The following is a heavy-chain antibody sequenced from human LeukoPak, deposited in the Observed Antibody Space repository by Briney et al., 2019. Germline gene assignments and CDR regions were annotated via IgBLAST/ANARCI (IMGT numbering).Heavy chain of an antibody. J-gene: IGHJ4*02. Sequence: SETLSLTCTVSGASISSSAYYWGWIRQPPGKGLEWIGTIYYSGSTYYNSSLKSRVTISIDTSKNQFSLKLSSVTAADTAVYYCARRNLGRMLSGTYSGSFDYWGQGTLVTVSS. D-gene: IGHD1-26*01. CDR2: IYYSGST. V-gene: IGHV4-39*07. CDR3: ARRNLGRMLSGTYSGSFDY. CDR1: GASISSSAYY.